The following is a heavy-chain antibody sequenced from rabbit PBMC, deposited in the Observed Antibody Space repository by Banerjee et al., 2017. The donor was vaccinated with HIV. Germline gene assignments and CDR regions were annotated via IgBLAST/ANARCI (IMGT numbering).Heavy chain of an antibody. CDR3: AREGVNIGGGYL. Sequence: QEQLEESGGDLVKPEGSLTLTCTASGFSFSNKYVMSWVRQAPGKGLEWIACINSSSGNAVYASWAKGRFTISKASSTTVTLQMTSLTAADTATYFCAREGVNIGGGYLWGPGTLVTVS. CDR2: INSSSGNA. V-gene: IGHV1S45*01. D-gene: IGHD1-1*01. CDR1: GFSFSNKYV. J-gene: IGHJ4*01.